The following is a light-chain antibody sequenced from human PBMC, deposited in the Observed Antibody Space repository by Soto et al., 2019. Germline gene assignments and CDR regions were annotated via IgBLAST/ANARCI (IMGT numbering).Light chain of an antibody. Sequence: EIVMTQSPATLSVSPGERATLSCRASQSVSSNLAWYQQKPGQAPRLLIYGASTRATGIPARFSGSGSGTAFTLNIGSLESEDVAVYYCQQYNTLPPTFGGGTKVEIK. CDR2: GAS. V-gene: IGKV3-15*01. CDR1: QSVSSN. CDR3: QQYNTLPPT. J-gene: IGKJ4*01.